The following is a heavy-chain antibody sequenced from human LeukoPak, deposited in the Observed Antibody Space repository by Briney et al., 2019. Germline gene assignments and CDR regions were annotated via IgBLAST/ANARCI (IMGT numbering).Heavy chain of an antibody. J-gene: IGHJ6*04. D-gene: IGHD3-10*02. CDR2: IKEDGSEK. Sequence: GGSLRLSCAASGFTFSNYWMSWVRQAPGKGLEWVANIKEDGSEKYYVDSVKGRFTISRDNAKKSLYLQMNSLRAEDTAVYYCAELGITMIGGVWGKGTTVTISS. CDR1: GFTFSNYW. CDR3: AELGITMIGGV. V-gene: IGHV3-7*01.